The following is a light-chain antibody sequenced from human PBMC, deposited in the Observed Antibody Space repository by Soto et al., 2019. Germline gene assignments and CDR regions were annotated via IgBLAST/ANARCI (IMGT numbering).Light chain of an antibody. J-gene: IGKJ4*01. V-gene: IGKV1-9*01. CDR3: QQVNVYPST. Sequence: IQLTQSPSFLSASEGDRVTITCRASQGISSYLAWYQQKPGKAPNLLIYDASTLHSGVPSRFSGGGSGTDFTLTISSLQPEDFATYYCQQVNVYPSTFGGGTKVDIK. CDR1: QGISSY. CDR2: DAS.